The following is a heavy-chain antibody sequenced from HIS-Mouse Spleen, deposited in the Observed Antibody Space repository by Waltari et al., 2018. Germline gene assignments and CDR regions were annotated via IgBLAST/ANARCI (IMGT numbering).Heavy chain of an antibody. CDR2: INPNSGGT. CDR1: GYTFTGYY. CDR3: ARVGYSGSYYYGMDV. D-gene: IGHD1-26*01. V-gene: IGHV1-2*02. J-gene: IGHJ6*02. Sequence: QVQLVQSGAEVKKPGASVKVSCKASGYTFTGYYMHWVRQAPGQGLEWMGWINPNSGGTNDAQKFQGRVTMTRDTSISTAYMELSRLRSDDTAVYYCARVGYSGSYYYGMDVWGQGTTVTVSS.